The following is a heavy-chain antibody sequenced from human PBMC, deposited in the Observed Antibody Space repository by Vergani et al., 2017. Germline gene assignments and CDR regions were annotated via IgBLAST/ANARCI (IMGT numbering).Heavy chain of an antibody. D-gene: IGHD3-22*01. J-gene: IGHJ3*02. CDR3: AREHYYDSSGYFHDAFDI. CDR2: IYTSGST. CDR1: GGSISSGSYY. Sequence: QVQLQESGPGLVKPSQTLSLTCTVSGGSISSGSYYWSWIRQPAGKGLEWIGRIYTSGSTNYNPSLKSRVTISVDTSKNQFSLKLSSVTAADTAGYYCAREHYYDSSGYFHDAFDIWGQGTMVTVAS. V-gene: IGHV4-61*02.